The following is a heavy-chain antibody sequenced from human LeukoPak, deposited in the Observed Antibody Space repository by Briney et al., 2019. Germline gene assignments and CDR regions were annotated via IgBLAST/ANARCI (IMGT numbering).Heavy chain of an antibody. Sequence: GGSLRLSCAASGFTFSSYWMSWVRQAPGKGLEWVSAISGGGSSTYYADSVKGRFIISRDNSKNTLYLQMNSLGAEDTAVYYCAKDRGHSSGWYDYWGQGTLVTVSS. V-gene: IGHV3-23*01. CDR3: AKDRGHSSGWYDY. J-gene: IGHJ4*02. D-gene: IGHD6-19*01. CDR1: GFTFSSYW. CDR2: ISGGGSST.